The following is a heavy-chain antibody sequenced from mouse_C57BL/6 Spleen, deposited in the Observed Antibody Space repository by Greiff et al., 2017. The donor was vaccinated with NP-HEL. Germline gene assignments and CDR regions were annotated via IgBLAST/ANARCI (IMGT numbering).Heavy chain of an antibody. CDR3: TRRDYYGSSPYFDY. J-gene: IGHJ2*01. Sequence: QVQLKESGAELVRPGASVTLSCKASGYTFTDYEMHWVKQTPVHGLEWIGAIDPETGGTAYNQKFKGKAILTADKSSSTAYMELRSLTSEDSAVYYCTRRDYYGSSPYFDYWGQGTTLTVSS. V-gene: IGHV1-15*01. CDR2: IDPETGGT. CDR1: GYTFTDYE. D-gene: IGHD1-1*01.